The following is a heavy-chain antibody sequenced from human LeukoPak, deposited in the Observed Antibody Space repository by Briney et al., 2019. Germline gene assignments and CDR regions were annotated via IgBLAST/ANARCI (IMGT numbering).Heavy chain of an antibody. V-gene: IGHV3-21*01. Sequence: GGSLSLSCALSGFTFSSYSMNWVRRAPGRGLEWVTSIRSSSSYIYYADSVKGRFTISRDNAKKSLYLQMNSLRAEDTAVYYCARGRPTLPVGYDDGFDPWGKGTLVTVPS. CDR3: ARGRPTLPVGYDDGFDP. D-gene: IGHD1-26*01. J-gene: IGHJ5*02. CDR1: GFTFSSYS. CDR2: IRSSSSYI.